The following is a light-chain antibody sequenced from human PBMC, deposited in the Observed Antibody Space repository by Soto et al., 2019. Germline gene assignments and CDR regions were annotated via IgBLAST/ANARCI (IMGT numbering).Light chain of an antibody. V-gene: IGLV2-14*01. CDR3: CSYTTSRTLV. CDR2: EVS. CDR1: SSDVGAYNH. Sequence: QSVLTQPASVSGSPGQSITISCTGTSSDVGAYNHVSWYQQHPGNAPQLIIYEVSKRPSGLSNRFSASKSGNTASLTISGLQAEDEADYYCCSYTTSRTLVFGTGTKVTVL. J-gene: IGLJ1*01.